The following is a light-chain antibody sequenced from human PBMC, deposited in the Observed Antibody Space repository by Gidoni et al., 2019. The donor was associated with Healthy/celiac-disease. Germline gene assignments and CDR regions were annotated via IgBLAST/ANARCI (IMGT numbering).Light chain of an antibody. J-gene: IGKJ3*01. V-gene: IGKV3-15*01. CDR3: QQYNNWPPVFT. CDR1: QSVSSN. CDR2: GAS. Sequence: EIVMTQSAATLSVSPGERATLSCRARQSVSSNLAWYQQKPGQAPRLLIYGASTRATGIPARFSGSGSGTEFTLTISSLQSEDFAVYYCQQYNNWPPVFTFGPGTKVDIK.